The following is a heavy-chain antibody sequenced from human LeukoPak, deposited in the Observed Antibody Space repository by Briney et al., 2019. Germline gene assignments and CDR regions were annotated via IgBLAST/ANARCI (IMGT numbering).Heavy chain of an antibody. V-gene: IGHV3-11*01. CDR1: GFTFSDYY. Sequence: GGSLRLSCAASGFTFSDYYMSWIRQAPGKGLEWVSYISSSGSTIYYADSVKGRFTISRDNAKNSLYLQMNSLRAEDTAVYYCARDLAVVVPAAILDYYYYGMDVWGQGTTVTVSS. CDR3: ARDLAVVVPAAILDYYYYGMDV. J-gene: IGHJ6*02. CDR2: ISSSGSTI. D-gene: IGHD2-2*02.